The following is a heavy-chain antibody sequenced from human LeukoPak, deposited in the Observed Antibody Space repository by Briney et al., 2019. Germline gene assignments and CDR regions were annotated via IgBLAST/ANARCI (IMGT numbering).Heavy chain of an antibody. J-gene: IGHJ4*02. CDR2: TYYRSKWYN. V-gene: IGHV6-1*01. CDR1: GDSVSSNSAA. D-gene: IGHD2-2*02. Sequence: KPSQTLSLTCAISGDSVSSNSAAWNWIRQSPSRGLEWLGRTYYRSKWYNDYAVSVKSRITINPDTSKNQFSLQLNSVTPEDMAVYYCARDRYCSSTSCYNYFDYWGQGTLVTVSS. CDR3: ARDRYCSSTSCYNYFDY.